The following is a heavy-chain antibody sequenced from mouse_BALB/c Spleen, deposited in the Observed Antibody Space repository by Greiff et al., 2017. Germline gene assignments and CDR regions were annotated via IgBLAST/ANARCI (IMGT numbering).Heavy chain of an antibody. CDR3: ARGGYPFAY. CDR1: GYTFTSYW. D-gene: IGHD2-2*01. J-gene: IGHJ3*01. Sequence: VQLQQSGAELVKPGASVKLSCKASGYTFTSYWMHWVKQRPGQGLEWIGEIDPSDSYTNYNQKFKGKATLTVDKSSSTAYMQLSSLTSEDSAVYYCARGGYPFAYWGQGTLVTVSA. V-gene: IGHV1-69*02. CDR2: IDPSDSYT.